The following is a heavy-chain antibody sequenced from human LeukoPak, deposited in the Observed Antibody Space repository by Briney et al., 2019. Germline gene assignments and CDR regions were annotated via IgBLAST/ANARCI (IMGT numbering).Heavy chain of an antibody. Sequence: GGSLRLSCAASGFTFSSYWMSWVRQAPGKGLDWVAVISNDGSKKYYADSVKGRFTISRDNSKNTLSLQVSSLRTEDTAVYYCAKDRYSYAFEYSDSWGQGTLVTVSS. CDR1: GFTFSSYW. CDR3: AKDRYSYAFEYSDS. J-gene: IGHJ4*02. D-gene: IGHD5-18*01. CDR2: ISNDGSKK. V-gene: IGHV3-30*18.